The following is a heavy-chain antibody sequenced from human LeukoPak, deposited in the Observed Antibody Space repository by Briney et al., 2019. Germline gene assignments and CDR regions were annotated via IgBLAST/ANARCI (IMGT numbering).Heavy chain of an antibody. CDR2: ISSGAHTT. CDR1: GFSFSGYE. D-gene: IGHD3-10*01. J-gene: IGHJ2*01. CDR3: ARDSGGWYFDL. V-gene: IGHV3-48*03. Sequence: GGSLRLSCAGSGFSFSGYEMNWVRQAPGKGLEWVSYISSGAHTTHYADSVKGRFTISRDNAENSLYLQVNSLRAEDTAVYYCARDSGGWYFDLWGRGTLVTVSS.